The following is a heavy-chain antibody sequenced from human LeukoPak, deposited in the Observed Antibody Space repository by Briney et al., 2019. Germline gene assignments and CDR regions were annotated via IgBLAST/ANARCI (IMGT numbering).Heavy chain of an antibody. CDR1: GGSISSGGYS. CDR2: IYYSGST. V-gene: IGHV4-30-4*07. D-gene: IGHD5-18*01. Sequence: PSETLSLTCAVSGGSISSGGYSWRWIRQPPGKGLEWIGYIYYSGSTYYNPSLKSRVTISVDTSKNQFSLKLSSVTAADTAVYYCARLYSYGLFDYWGQGTLVTVSS. J-gene: IGHJ4*02. CDR3: ARLYSYGLFDY.